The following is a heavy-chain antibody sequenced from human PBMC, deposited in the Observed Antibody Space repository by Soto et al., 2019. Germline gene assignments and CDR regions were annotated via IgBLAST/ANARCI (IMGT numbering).Heavy chain of an antibody. J-gene: IGHJ4*02. CDR3: ARDQVGSSWPLDY. CDR2: ISGSGGST. V-gene: IGHV3-23*01. D-gene: IGHD6-13*01. Sequence: PGGSLRLSCAASGFTFSSYAMSWVRQAPGKGLEWVSAISGSGGSTYYADSVKGRFTISRDNSKNTLYLQMNSLRAEDTAVYYCARDQVGSSWPLDYWGQGTLVTVSS. CDR1: GFTFSSYA.